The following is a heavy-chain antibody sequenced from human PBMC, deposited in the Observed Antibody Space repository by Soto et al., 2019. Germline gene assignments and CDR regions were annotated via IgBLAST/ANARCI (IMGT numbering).Heavy chain of an antibody. J-gene: IGHJ4*02. CDR1: GFTFNNYA. Sequence: EVQLLESGGGLVQPGGSLRLSCAASGFTFNNYAMTWVRQAPGKGLEWVSAISGGGDTTSYADSVKGRFTVSRDGSKNTLYLQMSSLRAEDTAVYSCAKGRGGSGSRTPRVDFWGQGTLVTVSS. CDR3: AKGRGGSGSRTPRVDF. V-gene: IGHV3-23*01. D-gene: IGHD3-10*01. CDR2: ISGGGDTT.